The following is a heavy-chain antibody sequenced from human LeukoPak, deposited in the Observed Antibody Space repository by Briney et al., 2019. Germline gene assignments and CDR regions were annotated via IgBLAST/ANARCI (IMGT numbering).Heavy chain of an antibody. J-gene: IGHJ4*02. D-gene: IGHD3-22*01. CDR1: GGSFSGYY. CDR3: ARVIVSSGYPFDY. CDR2: INHSGST. V-gene: IGHV4-34*01. Sequence: PSETLSLTCAVSGGSFSGYYWSWIRQPPGKGLEWIGEINHSGSTNYNPSLTSRVTTSVETSKNQFSLKLSSVSAADTAVYYCARVIVSSGYPFDYWGQGTLVTVSS.